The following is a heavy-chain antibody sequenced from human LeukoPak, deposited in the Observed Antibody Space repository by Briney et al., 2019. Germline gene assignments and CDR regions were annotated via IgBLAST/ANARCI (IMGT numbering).Heavy chain of an antibody. CDR3: ARASSSSWYL. J-gene: IGHJ5*02. V-gene: IGHV3-23*01. CDR1: GFTFSNYA. CDR2: ISPSGGA. Sequence: PGGSLRLSCAASGFTFSNYAMSWVRQAPGKGLEWVASISPSGGAYYADSVKGRFTISRDNAKNSLYLQMHSLGAEDTAVYYCARASSSSWYLWGQGTLVTVSS. D-gene: IGHD6-13*01.